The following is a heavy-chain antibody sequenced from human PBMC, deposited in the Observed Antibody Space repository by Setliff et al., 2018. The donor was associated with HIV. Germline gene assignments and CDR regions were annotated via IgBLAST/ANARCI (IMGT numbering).Heavy chain of an antibody. Sequence: GGSLRLSCAASGFTFSSYTMNWVRQAPGKGLEWVSSINSSSYYIYCADSVKGRFTISRDNAKNSLFLQMNSLRAEDTAAYYCASIELAAMVPVDYWGQGTLVTVSS. CDR2: INSSSYYI. V-gene: IGHV3-21*01. CDR1: GFTFSSYT. CDR3: ASIELAAMVPVDY. D-gene: IGHD5-18*01. J-gene: IGHJ4*02.